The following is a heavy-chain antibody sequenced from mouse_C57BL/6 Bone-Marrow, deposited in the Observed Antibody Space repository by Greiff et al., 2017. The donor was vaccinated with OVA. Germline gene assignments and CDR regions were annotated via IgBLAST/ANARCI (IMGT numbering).Heavy chain of an antibody. D-gene: IGHD1-1*01. CDR3: ARNPSTDWYFDV. CDR2: IYPGSGST. Sequence: QVQLKQPGAELVKPGASVKMSCKASGYTFTSYWITLVKQRPGQGLEWIGDIYPGSGSTNYNEKFKSKATLTVDTSSSTAYMQLSSLTSEDSAVYYCARNPSTDWYFDVWGTGTTVTVSS. V-gene: IGHV1-55*01. CDR1: GYTFTSYW. J-gene: IGHJ1*03.